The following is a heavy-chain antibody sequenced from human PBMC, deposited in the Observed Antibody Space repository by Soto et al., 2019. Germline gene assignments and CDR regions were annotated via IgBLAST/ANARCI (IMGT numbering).Heavy chain of an antibody. D-gene: IGHD6-13*01. CDR1: GYTFTAYY. V-gene: IGHV1-2*04. CDR2: INPNSGGT. CDR3: ARDHSPDSSSWPANFDY. Sequence: SVKVSCEATGYTFTAYYMHWVRQAPVQGLEWMGWINPNSGGTNYAQKFQGWVTMTRDTSISTAYMELSRLRSDDTAVYYCARDHSPDSSSWPANFDYWGQGTLVTVSS. J-gene: IGHJ4*02.